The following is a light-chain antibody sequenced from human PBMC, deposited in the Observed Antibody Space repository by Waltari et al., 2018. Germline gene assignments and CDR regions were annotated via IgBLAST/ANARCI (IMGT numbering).Light chain of an antibody. CDR3: QQYYGSPFT. J-gene: IGKJ4*01. Sequence: DIVMTQSPDSMAVSLGERATINCKSSQSVFYSPNNKNSLSWYQQKRGQPPKLLIYWASTRESGVPDRFSGSGSGTDFTLTISSLQAEDVALYFCQQYYGSPFTFGGGTKVEIK. CDR1: QSVFYSPNNKNS. CDR2: WAS. V-gene: IGKV4-1*01.